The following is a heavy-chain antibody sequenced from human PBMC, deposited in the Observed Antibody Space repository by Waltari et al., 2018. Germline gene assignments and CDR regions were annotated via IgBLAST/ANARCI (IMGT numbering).Heavy chain of an antibody. CDR3: ARGGGSFSDYYYYYMDV. CDR2: IYTSGST. CDR1: GGSISSYY. V-gene: IGHV4-4*07. D-gene: IGHD1-26*01. Sequence: QVQLQESGPGLVKPSETLSLTCTVSGGSISSYYWSWIRQPAGKGLEWIGRIYTSGSTNDNPSLKSRVTMSVDTSKNQFSLKLSSVTAADTAVYYCARGGGSFSDYYYYYMDVWGKGTTVTVSS. J-gene: IGHJ6*03.